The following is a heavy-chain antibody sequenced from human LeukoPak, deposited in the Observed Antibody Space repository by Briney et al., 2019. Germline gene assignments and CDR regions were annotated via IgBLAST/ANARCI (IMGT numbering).Heavy chain of an antibody. Sequence: SETLSLTCTVSGGSISGSYWSWIRQPAGKGLEWIGRIYSSGSTNYNPSLKSRVTMPVDTSKNQVYLKLNSVTAADSAVYYCARGFCSGGSCYLFDSWGQGTLVTVSS. D-gene: IGHD2-15*01. J-gene: IGHJ4*02. CDR3: ARGFCSGGSCYLFDS. CDR2: IYSSGST. CDR1: GGSISGSY. V-gene: IGHV4-4*07.